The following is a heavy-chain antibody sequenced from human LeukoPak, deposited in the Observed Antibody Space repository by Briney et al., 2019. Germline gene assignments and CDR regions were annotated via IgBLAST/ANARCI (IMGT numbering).Heavy chain of an antibody. CDR3: ARASRIAAAGTLLDY. CDR2: IIPIFGTA. J-gene: IGHJ4*02. V-gene: IGHV1-69*01. CDR1: GGTFSSYA. D-gene: IGHD6-13*01. Sequence: ASVKVSFKASGGTFSSYAISWVRQAPGQGLEWMGGIIPIFGTANYAQKFQGRVTITADESTSTAYMELSSLRSEDTAVYYCARASRIAAAGTLLDYWGQGTLVTVSS.